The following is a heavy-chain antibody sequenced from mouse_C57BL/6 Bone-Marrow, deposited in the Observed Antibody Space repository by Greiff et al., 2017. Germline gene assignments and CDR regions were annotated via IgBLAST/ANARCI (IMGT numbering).Heavy chain of an antibody. Sequence: VKVVESGAELVRPGTSVKMSCKASGYTFTNYWIGWAKQRPGHGLEWIGDIYPGGGYTNYNEKFKGKATLTADKSSSTAYMQFSSLTSEDSAIYYCARMVTTGCHYFDYWGQGTTLTVSS. J-gene: IGHJ2*01. D-gene: IGHD2-2*01. CDR3: ARMVTTGCHYFDY. V-gene: IGHV1-63*01. CDR2: IYPGGGYT. CDR1: GYTFTNYW.